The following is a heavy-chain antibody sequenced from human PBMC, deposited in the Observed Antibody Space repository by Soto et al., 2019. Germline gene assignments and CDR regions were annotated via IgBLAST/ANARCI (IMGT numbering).Heavy chain of an antibody. V-gene: IGHV3-11*01. CDR3: ARAPDCGEGSCYRHFDL. CDR2: ISGSGDVI. D-gene: IGHD2-15*01. J-gene: IGHJ4*02. Sequence: QVQLVASGGGLVKPGGSLRLSCAASAFKFSDYYMSWVRQAPGKGLEWVSYISGSGDVIYYADSVKGRFTISRDNDKKSVHLQMDTLRAEDTALYYCARAPDCGEGSCYRHFDLWGQGTRVAVSS. CDR1: AFKFSDYY.